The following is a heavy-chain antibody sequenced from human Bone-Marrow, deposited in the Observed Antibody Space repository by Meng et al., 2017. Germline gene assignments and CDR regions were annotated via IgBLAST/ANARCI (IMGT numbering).Heavy chain of an antibody. CDR2: ISYDGSNK. Sequence: GESLKISCAASGFTFSSYAMHWVRQAPGKGLEWVAVISYDGSNKYYADSVKGRFTISRDNSKNTLYLQMNSLRAEDTAVYYCARSYSSLVFYYYYYGMDVWGQGTTVTVSS. J-gene: IGHJ6*02. CDR1: GFTFSSYA. D-gene: IGHD3-10*01. V-gene: IGHV3-30*04. CDR3: ARSYSSLVFYYYYYGMDV.